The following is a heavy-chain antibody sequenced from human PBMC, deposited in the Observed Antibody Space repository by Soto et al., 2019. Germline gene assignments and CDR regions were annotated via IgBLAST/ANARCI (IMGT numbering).Heavy chain of an antibody. J-gene: IGHJ6*02. D-gene: IGHD2-15*01. CDR2: ISGSGGST. Sequence: EVQLLESGGGLVQPGGSLRLSCVASGFTFSSCAMSWVRQAPGKGLEWVSAISGSGGSTYYADSVKGRFTISSDNSKNTLNLQMNSLSAEDTAVYYCAKLGGYDYYYGMDVWGQGTTVTVSS. V-gene: IGHV3-23*01. CDR3: AKLGGYDYYYGMDV. CDR1: GFTFSSCA.